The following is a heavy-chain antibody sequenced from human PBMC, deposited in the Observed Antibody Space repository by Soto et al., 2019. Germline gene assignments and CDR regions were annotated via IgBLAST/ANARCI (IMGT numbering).Heavy chain of an antibody. CDR1: GYSFTTYG. V-gene: IGHV1-18*01. D-gene: IGHD3-10*01. J-gene: IGHJ4*02. Sequence: QVQLVQSGAEVKKPGASVTVSCKASGYSFTTYGISWVRQAPGQGLEWMGWIITYNGNTKYAQKLQGRVTVTTDASTSTADMELRSLRSEDTAVYYCARVHIVGGVITHEKGFDCWGQGTLVTVSS. CDR2: IITYNGNT. CDR3: ARVHIVGGVITHEKGFDC.